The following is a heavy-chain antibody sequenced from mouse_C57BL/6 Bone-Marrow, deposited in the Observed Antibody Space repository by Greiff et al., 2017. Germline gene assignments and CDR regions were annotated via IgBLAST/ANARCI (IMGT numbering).Heavy chain of an antibody. CDR1: GFTFSDAW. J-gene: IGHJ4*01. CDR2: IRNKANNHAT. V-gene: IGHV6-6*01. CDR3: TRGITTVGGAMDY. D-gene: IGHD1-1*01. Sequence: EVKLVESGGGLVQPGGSMKLSCAASGFTFSDAWMDWVRQSPEKGLEWVAEIRNKANNHATYYAESVKGRFTISRDDSKSSVYLQMNSLRAEDTGIYYCTRGITTVGGAMDYWGQGTSVTVSS.